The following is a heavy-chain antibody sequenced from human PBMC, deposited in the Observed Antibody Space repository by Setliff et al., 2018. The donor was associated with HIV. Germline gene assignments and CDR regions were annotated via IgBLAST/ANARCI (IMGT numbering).Heavy chain of an antibody. CDR3: ARVRSYGSAYDAFDV. Sequence: SETLSLTCTVSGGSIGGYYWGWIRQPPGTGLEWLGCIYSGGSTNYNPSLESRVTISLDTSKNQFSLRLTSVTAADTAVYYCARVRSYGSAYDAFDVWGQGQWSPSPQ. J-gene: IGHJ3*01. CDR2: IYSGGST. D-gene: IGHD3-10*01. V-gene: IGHV4-4*08. CDR1: GGSIGGYY.